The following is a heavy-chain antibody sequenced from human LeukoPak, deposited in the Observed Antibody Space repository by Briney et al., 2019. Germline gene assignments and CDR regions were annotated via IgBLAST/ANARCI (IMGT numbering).Heavy chain of an antibody. CDR2: IYTSGST. D-gene: IGHD6-19*01. J-gene: IGHJ3*01. CDR1: GGSISSYY. CDR3: ARPAPAVAGWGRASV. Sequence: SETLSLTCTVSGGSISSYYWSWIRQPAGKGLEWIGLIYTSGSTNYKTSLKSRVTMSVDTSKNQFSLKLSSVTAADTAVYYCARPAPAVAGWGRASVWGQGTMVTVSS. V-gene: IGHV4-4*07.